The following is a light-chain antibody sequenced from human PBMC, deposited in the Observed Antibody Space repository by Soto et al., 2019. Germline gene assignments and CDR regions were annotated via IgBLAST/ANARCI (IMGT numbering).Light chain of an antibody. CDR2: DVS. J-gene: IGLJ2*01. CDR1: SSDVGGYNY. CDR3: GSYTSSSTVV. V-gene: IGLV2-14*01. Sequence: QSALTQPASVSGSPGQSITISCTGTSSDVGGYNYVSWYQQHPGKAPKLMIYDVSNRPSGVSNRFSGSKSGNTASLTISGLQAYDEAGYYCGSYTSSSTVVFGGGTKLPVL.